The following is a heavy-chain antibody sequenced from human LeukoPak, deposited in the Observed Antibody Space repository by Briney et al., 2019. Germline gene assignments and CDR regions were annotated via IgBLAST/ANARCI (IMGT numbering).Heavy chain of an antibody. CDR1: GFTFSNAW. Sequence: GRSLRLSRAASGFTFSNAWMSWVRQAPGKGLEWVGRIKSKTDGGTTDYAAPVKGRFTISRDDSKNTLYLQMNSLKTEDTAVYYCTLIGGFGLDAFDIWGQGTMVTVSS. CDR3: TLIGGFGLDAFDI. CDR2: IKSKTDGGTT. D-gene: IGHD3-10*01. J-gene: IGHJ3*02. V-gene: IGHV3-15*01.